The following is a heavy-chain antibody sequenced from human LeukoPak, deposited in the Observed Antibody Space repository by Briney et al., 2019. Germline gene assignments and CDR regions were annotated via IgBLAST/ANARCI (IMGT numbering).Heavy chain of an antibody. D-gene: IGHD3-3*01. Sequence: GGSLRLSCAASGFSFSDNYMSWVRQASGKGLEWVSSISGSGGSTYYADSVKGRFTISRDNSKNTLYLQMNSLRAEDTAVYYCAKDFWSGYYPNYWGQGTLVTVSS. CDR3: AKDFWSGYYPNY. V-gene: IGHV3-23*01. CDR2: ISGSGGST. CDR1: GFSFSDNY. J-gene: IGHJ4*02.